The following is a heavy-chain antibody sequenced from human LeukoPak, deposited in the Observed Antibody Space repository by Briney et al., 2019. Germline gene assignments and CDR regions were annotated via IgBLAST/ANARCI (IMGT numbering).Heavy chain of an antibody. V-gene: IGHV1-2*02. CDR1: GYTFTGYY. CDR3: ARDLPTYYDFWSGYYPIDY. CDR2: INPNSGGT. J-gene: IGHJ4*02. Sequence: ASVKVSCKAPGYTFTGYYMHWVRQAPGQGLEWMGWINPNSGGTNYAQKFQGRVTMTRDTSISTAYMELSRLRSDDTAVYYCARDLPTYYDFWSGYYPIDYWGQGTLVTVSS. D-gene: IGHD3-3*01.